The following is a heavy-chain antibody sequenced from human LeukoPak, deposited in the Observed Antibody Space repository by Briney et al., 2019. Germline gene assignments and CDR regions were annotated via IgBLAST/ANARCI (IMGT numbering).Heavy chain of an antibody. CDR3: ASFYSSGWYRPHDAFDI. Sequence: SETLSLTCTVSGGSISSYYWSWIRQPAGKGLEWIGRIYTSGSTNYNPSLKSRVTISVDTSKNQFSLKLSSVTAADTAVYYCASFYSSGWYRPHDAFDIWGQGTMVTVSS. V-gene: IGHV4-4*07. D-gene: IGHD6-19*01. CDR2: IYTSGST. CDR1: GGSISSYY. J-gene: IGHJ3*02.